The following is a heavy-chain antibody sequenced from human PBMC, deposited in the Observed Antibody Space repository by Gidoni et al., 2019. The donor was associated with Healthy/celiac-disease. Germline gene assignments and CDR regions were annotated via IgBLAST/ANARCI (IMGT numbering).Heavy chain of an antibody. J-gene: IGHJ4*02. D-gene: IGHD6-19*01. CDR2: IYYSGST. Sequence: QLQLQESGPGLVTPSETLSLTCTVSGGSISSSSYYWGWIRQPPGKGLEWIGSIYYSGSTYYNPSLKSRVTISVDTSKNQFSLKLSSVTAADTAVYYCARHEPYSSGGYGVWYWGQGTLVTVSS. V-gene: IGHV4-39*01. CDR1: GGSISSSSYY. CDR3: ARHEPYSSGGYGVWY.